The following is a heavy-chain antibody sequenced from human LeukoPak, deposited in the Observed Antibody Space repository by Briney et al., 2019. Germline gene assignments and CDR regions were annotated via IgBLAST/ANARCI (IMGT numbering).Heavy chain of an antibody. Sequence: GGPLRLSCAASGFIFNNFGLIWVRQAPGKGLEWVSAISNDGGGTMYADFVKGRFTISRDNSKNTLFLQMNSLRAEDTALYYCAKGSSGYFADLWGQGTLVTVSS. CDR1: GFIFNNFG. D-gene: IGHD3-22*01. CDR2: ISNDGGGT. V-gene: IGHV3-23*01. J-gene: IGHJ5*02. CDR3: AKGSSGYFADL.